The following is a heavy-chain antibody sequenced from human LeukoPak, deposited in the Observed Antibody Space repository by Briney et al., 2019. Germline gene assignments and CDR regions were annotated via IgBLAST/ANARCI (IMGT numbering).Heavy chain of an antibody. D-gene: IGHD2-15*01. J-gene: IGHJ6*03. Sequence: PGGSLRLSCAASEFTFSTYAMSWVRQAPGKGLEWVSSISRSGSTKYYADSVKGRFTISRDNAKNSLFLQMNSLRAEDTAVYYCARVLRYCSGGNCYSGGLGYMDVWGKGTTVTISS. CDR3: ARVLRYCSGGNCYSGGLGYMDV. CDR1: EFTFSTYA. CDR2: ISRSGSTK. V-gene: IGHV3-11*01.